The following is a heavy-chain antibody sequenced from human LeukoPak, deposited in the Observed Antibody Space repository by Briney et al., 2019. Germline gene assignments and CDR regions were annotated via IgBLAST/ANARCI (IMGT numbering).Heavy chain of an antibody. D-gene: IGHD3-10*02. V-gene: IGHV3-23*01. CDR1: GFTVSSNY. CDR3: AELGITMIGGV. CDR2: ISGSGGST. J-gene: IGHJ6*04. Sequence: GGSLRLSCAASGFTVSSNYMSWVRQAPGKGLEWVSAISGSGGSTYYADSVKGRFTISRDNSKNTLYLQMNSLRAEDTAVYYCAELGITMIGGVWGKGTTVTVSS.